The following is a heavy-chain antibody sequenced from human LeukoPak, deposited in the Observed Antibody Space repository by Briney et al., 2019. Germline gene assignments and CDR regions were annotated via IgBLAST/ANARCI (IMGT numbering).Heavy chain of an antibody. CDR1: RFTFSSSW. CDR2: IKEDGSKK. D-gene: IGHD1-1*01. Sequence: GGSLRLSCAASRFTFSSSWMTWVRQPPGKGLEWVATIKEDGSKKDYEDSVKGRFTISRDNVKNSLYLQMDSLRAEDTAVYFCARNLAYNALDIWGQGTMVTVSS. CDR3: ARNLAYNALDI. J-gene: IGHJ3*02. V-gene: IGHV3-7*01.